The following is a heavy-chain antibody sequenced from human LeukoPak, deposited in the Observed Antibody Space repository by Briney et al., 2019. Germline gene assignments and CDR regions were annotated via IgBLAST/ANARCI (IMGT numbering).Heavy chain of an antibody. CDR2: ITGGGRST. CDR1: GFTFSNYA. CDR3: AKWGDYDALTGYYVSDY. V-gene: IGHV3-23*01. D-gene: IGHD3-9*01. Sequence: GASLRLSCGASGFTFSNYAMSWVRQAPGKGLEWVSAITGGGRSTYYADSVKGRFTISRDNSKNTLYLQMNSLRTEDTAVYYCAKWGDYDALTGYYVSDYWGQGTLVTVSS. J-gene: IGHJ4*02.